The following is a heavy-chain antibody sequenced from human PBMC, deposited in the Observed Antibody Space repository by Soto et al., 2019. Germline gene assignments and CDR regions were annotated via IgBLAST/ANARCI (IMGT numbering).Heavy chain of an antibody. CDR1: GFSLATSGVG. CDR3: AHRVGLQGNWNGGYFDF. J-gene: IGHJ4*02. Sequence: QVTLEESGPPRVKPTQTLTLTCTFSGFSLATSGVGVGWVRQPPGKALERLALIYWDDDKRYSPSLRSRLTATKDPPKNQGVLTMTNMDPVDTATYYCAHRVGLQGNWNGGYFDFGGQGALVPVSS. D-gene: IGHD1-1*01. V-gene: IGHV2-5*02. CDR2: IYWDDDK.